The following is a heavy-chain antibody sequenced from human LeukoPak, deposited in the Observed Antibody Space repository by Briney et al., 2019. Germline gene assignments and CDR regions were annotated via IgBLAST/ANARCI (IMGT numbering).Heavy chain of an antibody. CDR2: ISDSGDIT. J-gene: IGHJ4*02. D-gene: IGHD3-10*01. Sequence: GGSLRLSCAASRFTFSTFTMNWVRQAPGKGLEWVSGISDSGDITYYADSVKGRFTISRDNSKDTLYLLMNSLRTEDTALYYCAKDKAQAYYASGSLVLWGQGTLVTVSS. V-gene: IGHV3-23*01. CDR1: RFTFSTFT. CDR3: AKDKAQAYYASGSLVL.